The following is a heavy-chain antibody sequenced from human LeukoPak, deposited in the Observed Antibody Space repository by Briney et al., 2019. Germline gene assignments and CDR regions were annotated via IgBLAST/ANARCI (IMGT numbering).Heavy chain of an antibody. CDR3: ARHDLNGYFDL. V-gene: IGHV4-59*08. Sequence: SETLSLTCTVSGDSISSYYWSWIRQPPGKGLXXIGNFHYSGTTNYNPSLKTRVTISVDTSTNQLSLRLSSVTAADTAVYYCARHDLNGYFDLWGRGTLVTVSS. CDR1: GDSISSYY. CDR2: FHYSGTT. J-gene: IGHJ2*01.